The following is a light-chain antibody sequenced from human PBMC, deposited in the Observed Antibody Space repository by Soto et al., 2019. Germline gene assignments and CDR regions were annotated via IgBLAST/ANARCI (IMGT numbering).Light chain of an antibody. CDR3: SSYAGSNVL. CDR1: PSDVGGYNS. J-gene: IGLJ2*01. V-gene: IGLV2-8*01. CDR2: DVS. Sequence: QSALTQPPSASGSPGQSVTISCTGTPSDVGGYNSVSWYQQYPGKAPKLMIYDVSKRPSGVPDRFSGSKSGNTASLTVSGLQAEDEANCYCSSYAGSNVLFGGGTKLTVL.